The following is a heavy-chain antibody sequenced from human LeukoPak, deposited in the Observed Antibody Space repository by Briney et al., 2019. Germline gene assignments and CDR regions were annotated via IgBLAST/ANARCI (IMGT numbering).Heavy chain of an antibody. V-gene: IGHV1-8*01. CDR2: MNPNSGNT. J-gene: IGHJ4*02. CDR3: SRVARRDGYNLGY. CDR1: GYTFTSYD. D-gene: IGHD5-24*01. Sequence: GASVKVSCKASGYTFTSYDINWLRQATGQGLEWMGWMNPNSGNTGYAQKFQGRVTMTRNTSISTAYMELSSLRSEDTAVYYCSRVARRDGYNLGYWGQGTLVTVSS.